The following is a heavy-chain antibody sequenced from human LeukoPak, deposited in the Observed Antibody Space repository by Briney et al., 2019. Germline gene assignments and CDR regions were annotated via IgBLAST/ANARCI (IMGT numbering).Heavy chain of an antibody. V-gene: IGHV4-39*01. CDR1: GGSISSSNDY. J-gene: IGHJ4*02. Sequence: SETLSLTCAVSGGSISSSNDYWGWIRQPPGKGLEWIGSIYSSGSTYYNPFLKSRVTISVDTSKNQFSLKLNSVTAADTAVYYCARHFHLWFGESSNNWGQGTLVTVSS. CDR2: IYSSGST. CDR3: ARHFHLWFGESSNN. D-gene: IGHD3-10*01.